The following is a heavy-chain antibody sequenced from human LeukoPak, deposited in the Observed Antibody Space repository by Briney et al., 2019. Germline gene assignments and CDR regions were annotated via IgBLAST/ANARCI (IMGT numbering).Heavy chain of an antibody. CDR1: GFTFSTYA. D-gene: IGHD6-13*01. CDR3: AREGDIAAAGTPTYYYGMDV. Sequence: MPGGSLRLSCAASGFTFSTYAVNWVRQAPGKGLEWVSSISSSSSYIYYADSVKGRFTISRDNAKNSLYLQMNSLRAEDTAVYYCAREGDIAAAGTPTYYYGMDVWGQGTTVTVSS. CDR2: ISSSSSYI. J-gene: IGHJ6*02. V-gene: IGHV3-21*01.